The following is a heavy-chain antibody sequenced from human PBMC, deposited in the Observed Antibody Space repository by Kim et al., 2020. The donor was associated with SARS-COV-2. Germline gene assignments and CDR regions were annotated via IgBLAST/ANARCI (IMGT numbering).Heavy chain of an antibody. V-gene: IGHV3-15*01. CDR3: TTGVATILLAYYYYGMDV. Sequence: GGSLRLSCAASGFTFSNAWMSWVRQAPGKGLEWVGRIKSKTDGGTTDYAAPVKGRFTISRDDSKNTLYLQMNSLKTEDTAVYYCTTGVATILLAYYYYGMDVWGQGTTVTVSS. CDR2: IKSKTDGGTT. D-gene: IGHD5-12*01. J-gene: IGHJ6*02. CDR1: GFTFSNAW.